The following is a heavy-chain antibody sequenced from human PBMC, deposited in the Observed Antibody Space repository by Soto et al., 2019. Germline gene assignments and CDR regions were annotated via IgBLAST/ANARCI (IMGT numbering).Heavy chain of an antibody. D-gene: IGHD3-3*01. CDR3: ARGGLRSITIFGVVDY. Sequence: PGGSLRLSCAASGFTFSSYAMHWVRQAPGKGLEWVAVISYDGSNKYYADSVKGRFTISRDNSKNTLYLQMNSLRAEDTAVYYCARGGLRSITIFGVVDYWGQGTLVTSPQ. CDR2: ISYDGSNK. CDR1: GFTFSSYA. V-gene: IGHV3-30-3*01. J-gene: IGHJ4*02.